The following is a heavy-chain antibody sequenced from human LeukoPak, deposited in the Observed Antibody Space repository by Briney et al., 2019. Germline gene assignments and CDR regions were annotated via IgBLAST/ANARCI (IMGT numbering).Heavy chain of an antibody. CDR2: IKEDESAK. CDR3: ARAVDVADY. CDR1: GFIFTDHW. V-gene: IGHV3-7*01. J-gene: IGHJ4*02. Sequence: GGSLRLSCVASGFIFTDHWMSWVRQAPGKGLDWVANIKEDESAKFYADSVRGRFTISRDNAKNSVYLEMNNLRVEDTAVYYCARAVDVADYWGRGTLVTISS. D-gene: IGHD3-16*01.